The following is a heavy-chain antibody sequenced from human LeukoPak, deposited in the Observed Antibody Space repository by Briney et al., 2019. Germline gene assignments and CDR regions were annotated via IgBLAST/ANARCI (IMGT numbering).Heavy chain of an antibody. V-gene: IGHV4-59*01. Sequence: PSETLSLTCTVSGGSISSYYWSWIRQPPGKGLEWIGYIYYSGGTNYNPSLKSRVTISVDTSKNQFSLKLSSVTAADTAVYYCAARYSSSWYDFDYWGQGTLVTVSS. CDR3: AARYSSSWYDFDY. J-gene: IGHJ4*02. CDR1: GGSISSYY. D-gene: IGHD6-13*01. CDR2: IYYSGGT.